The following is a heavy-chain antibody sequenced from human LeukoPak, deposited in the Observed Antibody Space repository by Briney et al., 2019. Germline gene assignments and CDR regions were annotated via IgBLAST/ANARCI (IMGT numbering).Heavy chain of an antibody. CDR1: AGSISSYY. CDR2: IYYSGST. V-gene: IGHV4-59*01. Sequence: SETLSLTCTVAAGSISSYYWSWIRQPPGKGLEWVGYIYYSGSTNYNPSLKRRVTISVDTSKNQFSLKLSSGTAADTAVYYRARASSGWLQYYFDHWGQGTLVTVSS. D-gene: IGHD6-19*01. CDR3: ARASSGWLQYYFDH. J-gene: IGHJ4*02.